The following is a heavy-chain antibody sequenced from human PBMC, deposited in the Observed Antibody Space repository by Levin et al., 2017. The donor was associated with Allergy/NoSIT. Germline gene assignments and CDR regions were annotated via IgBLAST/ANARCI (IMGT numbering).Heavy chain of an antibody. J-gene: IGHJ4*02. Sequence: SCAASGFTFSSYAMSWVRQAPGKGLEWVSAISGSGGSTYYADSVKGRFTISRDNSKNTLYLQMNSLRAEDTAVYYCAKDLEYSSGWYVRGDFDYWGQGTLVTVSS. CDR1: GFTFSSYA. CDR3: AKDLEYSSGWYVRGDFDY. V-gene: IGHV3-23*01. D-gene: IGHD6-19*01. CDR2: ISGSGGST.